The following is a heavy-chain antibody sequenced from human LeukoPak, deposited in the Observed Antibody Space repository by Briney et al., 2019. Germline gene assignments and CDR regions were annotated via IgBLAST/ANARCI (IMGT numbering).Heavy chain of an antibody. V-gene: IGHV5-51*01. CDR3: AKARYYDFWSGYREFDY. J-gene: IGHJ4*02. CDR2: IYPGDSDT. D-gene: IGHD3-3*01. CDR1: GYSFTTYW. Sequence: GESLKISCKGSGYSFTTYWLGWVRQMPGKGLDWMGIIYPGDSDTRYSPSFRGQVTISADKSISTAYLQWSSLKASDTAMYYCAKARYYDFWSGYREFDYWGQGTLVTVSS.